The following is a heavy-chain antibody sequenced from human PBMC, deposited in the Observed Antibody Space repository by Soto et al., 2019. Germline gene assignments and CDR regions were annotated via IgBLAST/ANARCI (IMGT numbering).Heavy chain of an antibody. CDR3: ARRDTSGFLRYFVN. D-gene: IGHD3-3*01. CDR2: IVPNVGTV. CDR1: GGTLSSFINYP. Sequence: QMQLVQSGAEVKKPGSSVKVSCKASGGTLSSFINYPINWVRQAPGQGLEWMGGIVPNVGTVNYAQKFQGRVTITADKTTGTAYMELSSLRSEDTALYYCARRDTSGFLRYFVNWCRGTRVTVSA. J-gene: IGHJ4*02. V-gene: IGHV1-69*06.